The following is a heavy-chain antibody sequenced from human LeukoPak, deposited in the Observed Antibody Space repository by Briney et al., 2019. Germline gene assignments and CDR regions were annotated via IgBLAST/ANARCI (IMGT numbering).Heavy chain of an antibody. CDR2: VYYSGST. Sequence: SETLSLTCTVSGGSISSSSYYWGWIRQPPGKGLEWIGSVYYSGSTYYNPSLKSRVTVSVDTSKNQFSLKLSSVTAADTAVYYCVRGSTLRHYQYWGQGTLVTVSS. J-gene: IGHJ4*02. CDR3: VRGSTLRHYQY. D-gene: IGHD3-16*01. V-gene: IGHV4-39*01. CDR1: GGSISSSSYY.